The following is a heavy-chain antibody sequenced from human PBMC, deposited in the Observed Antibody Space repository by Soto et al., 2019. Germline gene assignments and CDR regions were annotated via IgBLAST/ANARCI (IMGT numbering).Heavy chain of an antibody. V-gene: IGHV1-18*01. CDR3: ARNYYGSGTFDY. Sequence: EASVKVSCKPSGYTFTSYGITWVRQAPGQGLEWMGWISAYNGNTNYAQKFQGRVTMTTDTSTSTAYMELSSLRSEDTAVYYCARNYYGSGTFDYWGQGTLVTVSS. D-gene: IGHD3-10*01. CDR2: ISAYNGNT. J-gene: IGHJ4*02. CDR1: GYTFTSYG.